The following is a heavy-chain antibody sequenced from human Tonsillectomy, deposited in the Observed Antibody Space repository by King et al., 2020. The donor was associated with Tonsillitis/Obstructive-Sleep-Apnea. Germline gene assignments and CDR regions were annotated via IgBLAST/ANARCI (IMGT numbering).Heavy chain of an antibody. V-gene: IGHV4-59*01. D-gene: IGHD2-2*01. Sequence: VQLQESGPGLVKPSETLSLTCTVSGGSISSYYWSWIRQPPGKGLEWIGYIYYSGSTNYNPSLKSRVTISVDTSKNQFSLKLSPVTAADTAVYYCATYKGDIVVVPAAPAPYYYGMDVWGQGTTVTVSS. CDR2: IYYSGST. CDR3: ATYKGDIVVVPAAPAPYYYGMDV. CDR1: GGSISSYY. J-gene: IGHJ6*02.